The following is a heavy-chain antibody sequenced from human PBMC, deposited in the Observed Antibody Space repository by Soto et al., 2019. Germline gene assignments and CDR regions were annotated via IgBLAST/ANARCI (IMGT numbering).Heavy chain of an antibody. V-gene: IGHV4-34*01. J-gene: IGHJ3*02. CDR3: ASSGSPHDAFDI. Sequence: SETLSLTCAVYGGSFSGYYWSWIRQPPGKGLEWIGEINHSGSTNYNPSLKSRVTISVDTSKNQFSLKLSSVTAADTAVYYCASSGSPHDAFDIWGQGTTVIFS. D-gene: IGHD1-26*01. CDR1: GGSFSGYY. CDR2: INHSGST.